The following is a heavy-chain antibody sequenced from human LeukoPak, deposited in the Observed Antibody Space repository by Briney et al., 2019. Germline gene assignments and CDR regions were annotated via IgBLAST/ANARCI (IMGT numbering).Heavy chain of an antibody. CDR2: INHSGST. V-gene: IGHV4-34*01. Sequence: SETLSLTCAVYGGFISGYYWSWIRQPPGKGLEWIGEINHSGSTNYNPSLKSRVTISIDTSKNQFSLRLTSVTAADTAVYFCATLVSTRYYFDYWGQGTLVTVSS. CDR1: GGFISGYY. J-gene: IGHJ4*02. D-gene: IGHD5/OR15-5a*01. CDR3: ATLVSTRYYFDY.